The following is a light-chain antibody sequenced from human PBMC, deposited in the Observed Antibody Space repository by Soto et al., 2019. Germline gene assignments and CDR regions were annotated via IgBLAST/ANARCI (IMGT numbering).Light chain of an antibody. CDR3: QQLTDWPPQWT. CDR1: QSVSSSY. J-gene: IGKJ1*01. V-gene: IGKV3D-20*02. Sequence: EIVLTQSPGTLSLSPGDRATLSCRASQSVSSSYLAWYQQKPGQAPRLLIYGASSRATGISDRFSGSGSGTDFTLTISSLEPEDFAVYYCQQLTDWPPQWTFGQGTKVDIK. CDR2: GAS.